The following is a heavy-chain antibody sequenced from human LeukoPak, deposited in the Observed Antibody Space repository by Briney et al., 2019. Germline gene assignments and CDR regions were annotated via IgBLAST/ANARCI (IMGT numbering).Heavy chain of an antibody. J-gene: IGHJ4*02. V-gene: IGHV3-48*01. CDR3: AKDPSALRVYYFDY. Sequence: GGSLRLSCAASEFTFSSYSMNWVRQAPGKGLEWVSYITNSGNSKSYADSVKGRFTISRDNTKNSLYLQMNGLRAEDTAVYYCAKDPSALRVYYFDYWGQGTLVTVSS. CDR2: ITNSGNSK. D-gene: IGHD3-16*01. CDR1: EFTFSSYS.